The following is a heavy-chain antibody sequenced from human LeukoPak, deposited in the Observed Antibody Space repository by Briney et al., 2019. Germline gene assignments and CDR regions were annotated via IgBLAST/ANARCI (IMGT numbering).Heavy chain of an antibody. CDR3: ARDCSSTSCYSGLDY. J-gene: IGHJ4*02. Sequence: GGSLRLSCAASGFTFSSYAMHWVRQAPGKGLEWVAVISYDGSNKYYADSVKGRFTISGDNSKNTLYLQMNSLRAEDTAVYYCARDCSSTSCYSGLDYWGQGTLVTVSS. CDR1: GFTFSSYA. D-gene: IGHD2-2*01. V-gene: IGHV3-30*04. CDR2: ISYDGSNK.